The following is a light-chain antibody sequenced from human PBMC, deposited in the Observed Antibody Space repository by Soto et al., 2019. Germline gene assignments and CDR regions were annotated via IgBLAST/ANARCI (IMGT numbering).Light chain of an antibody. J-gene: IGLJ2*01. CDR3: GTWDSSLSAVV. V-gene: IGLV1-51*01. CDR2: DSN. CDR1: SSNIGNNY. Sequence: QSVLTHPPSVSVAPGQKVTISGSGSSSNIGNNYVSWYQQLPGTAPKLLIYDSNKRPSGIPDRFSGSKSGTSATLGITGLQTGDEADYYCGTWDSSLSAVVFGGGTKLTVL.